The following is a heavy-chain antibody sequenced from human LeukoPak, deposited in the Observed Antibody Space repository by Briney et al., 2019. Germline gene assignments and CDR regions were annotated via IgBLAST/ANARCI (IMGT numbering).Heavy chain of an antibody. CDR2: ISSSSSTI. CDR1: GFTFSRYS. J-gene: IGHJ4*02. D-gene: IGHD5-18*01. CDR3: AREVLDTAMALGY. Sequence: PGGSLRLSCAASGFTFSRYSMNWVRQAPGKGLEWVSYISSSSSTIYYADSVKGRFTISRDNAKNSLYLQMNSLRDEDTAVYYCAREVLDTAMALGYWGQGTLVTVSS. V-gene: IGHV3-48*02.